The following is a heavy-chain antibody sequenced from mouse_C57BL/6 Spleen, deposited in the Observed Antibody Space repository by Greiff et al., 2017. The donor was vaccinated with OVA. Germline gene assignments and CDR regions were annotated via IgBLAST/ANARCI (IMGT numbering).Heavy chain of an antibody. CDR3: ALVPTAQATGSYAMDY. V-gene: IGHV3-6*01. Sequence: EVKLQESGPGLVKPSQSLSLTCSVTGYSITSGYYWNWIRQFPGNKLEWMGYISYDGSNNYNPSLKNRISITRDTSKNQFFLKLNSVTTEDTATYYCALVPTAQATGSYAMDYWGQGTSVTVSS. CDR2: ISYDGSN. J-gene: IGHJ4*01. D-gene: IGHD3-2*02. CDR1: GYSITSGYY.